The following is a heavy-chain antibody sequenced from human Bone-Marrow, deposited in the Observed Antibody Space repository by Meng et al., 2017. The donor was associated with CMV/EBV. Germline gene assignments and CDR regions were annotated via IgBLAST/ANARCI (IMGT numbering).Heavy chain of an antibody. J-gene: IGHJ3*02. CDR2: ISGSGGST. CDR1: GFTFSSYA. CDR3: ARPYSPTRGAFDI. D-gene: IGHD2-21*01. V-gene: IGHV3-23*01. Sequence: GESLKISCAASGFTFSSYAMSWVRQAPGKGLEWVSAISGSGGSTYYADSVKGRFTISRDNSKNTLYLQMNSLRAEDTAVYYCARPYSPTRGAFDIWGQGTMVTVSS.